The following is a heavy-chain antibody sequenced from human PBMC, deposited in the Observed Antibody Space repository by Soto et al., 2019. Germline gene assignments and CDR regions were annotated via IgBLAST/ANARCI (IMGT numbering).Heavy chain of an antibody. D-gene: IGHD3-10*01. CDR2: ISGSGTST. Sequence: GGSLRLSCAASGFTFSNFAMSWVRQAPGKGLEWVSAISGSGTSTYDADSVKGRFSISRDNSKNTLYLQMNSLRAEDTAVYYCARPLKRGRSDAFDIWGQGTMVTVSS. CDR3: ARPLKRGRSDAFDI. CDR1: GFTFSNFA. J-gene: IGHJ3*02. V-gene: IGHV3-23*01.